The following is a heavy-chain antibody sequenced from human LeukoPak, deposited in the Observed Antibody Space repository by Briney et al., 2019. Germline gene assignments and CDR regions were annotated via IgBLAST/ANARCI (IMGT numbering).Heavy chain of an antibody. CDR2: ISYDGSNN. CDR3: AKDGLGYCTNGVCSAPYYYYYYGMDV. Sequence: SGGSLRLFCAASGFTFSSYGMQWVRQAPGKGLEWVAVISYDGSNNYYADSVKGRFTIYRDNSKNTLYLQMNSLRAEDTAVYYCAKDGLGYCTNGVCSAPYYYYYYGMDVWGQGTTVTVSS. V-gene: IGHV3-30*18. CDR1: GFTFSSYG. D-gene: IGHD2-8*01. J-gene: IGHJ6*02.